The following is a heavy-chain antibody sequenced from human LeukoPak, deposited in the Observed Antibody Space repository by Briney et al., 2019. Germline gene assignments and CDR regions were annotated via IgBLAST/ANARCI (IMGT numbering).Heavy chain of an antibody. V-gene: IGHV3-23*01. CDR1: GFTFNTYG. CDR2: ISGSGGST. Sequence: GGSLRLSCAASGFTFNTYGMNWVRQAPGKGLEWVSAISGSGGSTYYADSVKGRFTISRDNSKNTLYLQMNSLRAEDTAVYYCAKPYSSGWDYWGQGTLVTVSS. CDR3: AKPYSSGWDY. D-gene: IGHD6-19*01. J-gene: IGHJ4*02.